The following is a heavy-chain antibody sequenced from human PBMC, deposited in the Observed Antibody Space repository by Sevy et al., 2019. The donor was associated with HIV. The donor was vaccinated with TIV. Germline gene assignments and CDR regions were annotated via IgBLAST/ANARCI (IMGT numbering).Heavy chain of an antibody. CDR2: INPNSGGT. CDR3: ARGVLSAPADAFDI. CDR1: GYTFSGYD. J-gene: IGHJ3*02. D-gene: IGHD2-8*01. V-gene: IGHV1-2*04. Sequence: ASVKVSCKASGYTFSGYDMHWVRQAPGQGLEWMGWINPNSGGTNYAQKFQGWVTMTRDTSISTAYMELSRLRSDDTAVYYCARGVLSAPADAFDIWGQGTMVTVSS.